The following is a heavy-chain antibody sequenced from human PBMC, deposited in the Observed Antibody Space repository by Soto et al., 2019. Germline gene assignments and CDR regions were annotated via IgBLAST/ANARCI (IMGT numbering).Heavy chain of an antibody. CDR1: GGAFSSSS. V-gene: IGHV1-69*13. CDR2: IIPMFGTT. CDR3: AEGGGGYDT. J-gene: IGHJ5*02. D-gene: IGHD3-22*01. Sequence: SVKVSCKASGGAFSSSSINWVRRAPGQGLEWMGGIIPMFGTTNYAQKLQGRVTLTADESTSTAYMEMTDLRSEDTAVYYCAEGGGGYDTWGQGTLVTVSS.